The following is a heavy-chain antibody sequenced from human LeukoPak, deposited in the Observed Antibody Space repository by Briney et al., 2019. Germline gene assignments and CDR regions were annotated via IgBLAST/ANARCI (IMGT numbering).Heavy chain of an antibody. CDR3: ARMTITMVRGVTIAPYYYYMDV. D-gene: IGHD3-10*01. V-gene: IGHV4-61*02. CDR1: GSSFSSGLYY. Sequence: SETLSLTCTVSGSSFSSGLYYWTWIRQPAGKGLEWIGRIYISGSTNYNPSLKSRVTISRDTSKNEFSLKLSSVTAADTAVYYCARMTITMVRGVTIAPYYYYMDVWGKGTTVTVSS. J-gene: IGHJ6*03. CDR2: IYISGST.